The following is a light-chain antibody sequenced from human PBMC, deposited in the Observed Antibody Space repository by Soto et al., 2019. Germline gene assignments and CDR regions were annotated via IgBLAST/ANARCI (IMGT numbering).Light chain of an antibody. J-gene: IGLJ2*01. CDR1: SANIGNNY. CDR2: DSD. V-gene: IGLV1-51*01. Sequence: QSVFTQPPSVSAAPGQKVTISCSGSSANIGNNYVSWYQHLPGTAPKLVIYDSDKRPSEIPDRFSGSKSGTSATLDITGLQTGDEDDYYCGAWDGSLSVVLFGGGTKLTVL. CDR3: GAWDGSLSVVL.